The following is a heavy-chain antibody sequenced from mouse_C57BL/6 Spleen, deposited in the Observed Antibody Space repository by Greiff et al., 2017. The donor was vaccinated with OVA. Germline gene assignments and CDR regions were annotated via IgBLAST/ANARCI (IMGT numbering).Heavy chain of an antibody. J-gene: IGHJ2*01. V-gene: IGHV14-4*01. CDR1: GFNIKDDY. CDR2: IDPENGDT. Sequence: EVQLVESGAELVRPGASVKLSCTASGFNIKDDYMHWVKQRPEQGLEWIGWIDPENGDTEYASKFQGKATITADTSSNTAYLQLSSLTSEDTAVYYCTYVDGYYFYFDYWGQGTTLTVSS. CDR3: TYVDGYYFYFDY. D-gene: IGHD2-3*01.